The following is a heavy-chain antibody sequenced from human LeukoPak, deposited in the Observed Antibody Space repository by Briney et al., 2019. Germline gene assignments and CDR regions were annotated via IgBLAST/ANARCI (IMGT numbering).Heavy chain of an antibody. D-gene: IGHD3-22*01. J-gene: IGHJ5*02. Sequence: VASVKVSCKASGGTFSSYAISWVRQAPGQGLEWMGGIIPIFGTANYAQKFQGRVTITADESTSTAYMELSSLRSEDTAVYYCARMQYDSSGYYYDWFDPWGQGTLVTVSS. CDR2: IIPIFGTA. CDR3: ARMQYDSSGYYYDWFDP. CDR1: GGTFSSYA. V-gene: IGHV1-69*13.